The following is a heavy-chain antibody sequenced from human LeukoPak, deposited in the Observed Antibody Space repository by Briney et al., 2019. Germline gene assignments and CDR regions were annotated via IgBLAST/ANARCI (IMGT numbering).Heavy chain of an antibody. CDR2: ISSDGSDK. CDR3: AKVLRGIAVAADY. D-gene: IGHD6-19*01. Sequence: GGSLRLSCAASGFTFSNYGMNWVRQAPGKGLEWVAVISSDGSDKYSVDSVKGRFTISRDNSKDTLYLQMNSLRAEDTAVYYCAKVLRGIAVAADYWGQGTLVTVSS. V-gene: IGHV3-30*18. CDR1: GFTFSNYG. J-gene: IGHJ4*02.